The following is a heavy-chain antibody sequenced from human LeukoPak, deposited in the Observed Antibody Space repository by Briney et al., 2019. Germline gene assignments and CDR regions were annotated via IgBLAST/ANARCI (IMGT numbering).Heavy chain of an antibody. V-gene: IGHV3-64D*09. Sequence: PGGSLRLSCSVSGFTFSSYAMHWVRQAPGKGLEYVSAMRSSGGKTYYADSMKGRFIISRDNAKNTLYLQLSSLTAEDTAVYFCVKGAESYCDSRSDYWGQGILVTVSS. J-gene: IGHJ4*02. D-gene: IGHD3-22*01. CDR2: MRSSGGKT. CDR3: VKGAESYCDSRSDY. CDR1: GFTFSSYA.